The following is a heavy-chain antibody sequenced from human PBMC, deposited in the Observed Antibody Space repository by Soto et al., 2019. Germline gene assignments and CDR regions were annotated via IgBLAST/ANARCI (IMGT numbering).Heavy chain of an antibody. Sequence: QVQLVESGGGVVQPGRSLRLSCAASGFMFSGFGMHWVRQAPGKGLQWVAGISKDGSKKYYADSVKGRFTISRDNSKKTLYLQMNSLSAEDTAVYYCANPSGYYFGLGSHDEASDMLGQGTGVTVFS. CDR2: ISKDGSKK. CDR3: ANPSGYYFGLGSHDEASDM. V-gene: IGHV3-30*18. D-gene: IGHD3-9*01. CDR1: GFMFSGFG. J-gene: IGHJ3*02.